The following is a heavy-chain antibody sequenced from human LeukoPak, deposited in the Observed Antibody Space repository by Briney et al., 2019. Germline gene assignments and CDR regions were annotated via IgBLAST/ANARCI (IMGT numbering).Heavy chain of an antibody. V-gene: IGHV4-4*02. J-gene: IGHJ4*02. D-gene: IGHD3-22*01. CDR1: GGSISSSNW. CDR2: IYHSGST. CDR3: AVKGSSSYYYGPLDY. Sequence: SETLSFNCAVSGGSISSSNWWSWVRQPPGKGLEWIGEIYHSGSTNYNPSLKSRVTISLDKSKNQFSLRLTSVTAADTAVYYCAVKGSSSYYYGPLDYWGEGTLVTVSS.